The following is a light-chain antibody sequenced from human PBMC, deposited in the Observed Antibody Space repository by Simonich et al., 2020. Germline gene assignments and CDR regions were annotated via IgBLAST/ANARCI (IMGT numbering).Light chain of an antibody. Sequence: QSALTQPASVSGSPGQSITISCTGTSSDVGGYNYVSWYQQNPGKAPKLMIYDVSNRPSGVSIRCSGSKSGNTASLTISGLQAEDEADYYCSSYTSSSTLVFGGGTKLTVL. V-gene: IGLV2-14*03. CDR3: SSYTSSSTLV. CDR1: SSDVGGYNY. J-gene: IGLJ2*01. CDR2: DVS.